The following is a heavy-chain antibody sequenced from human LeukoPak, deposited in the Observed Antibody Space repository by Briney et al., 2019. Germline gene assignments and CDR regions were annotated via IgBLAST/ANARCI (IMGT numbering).Heavy chain of an antibody. J-gene: IGHJ4*02. Sequence: GGSLRLSCAASGFPFDDYDMHWVRHAPGKGLEWVSGISWNSGSIGYADSVKGRYTISRDNDKNSLYPQMNSLRAEDMALYYCAKGHSSSDSPYFDYGGQGTLVTVSS. CDR2: ISWNSGSI. D-gene: IGHD6-13*01. CDR3: AKGHSSSDSPYFDY. CDR1: GFPFDDYD. V-gene: IGHV3-9*03.